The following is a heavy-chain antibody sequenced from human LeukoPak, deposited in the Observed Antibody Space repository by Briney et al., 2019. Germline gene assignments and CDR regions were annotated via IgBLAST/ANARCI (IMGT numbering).Heavy chain of an antibody. V-gene: IGHV3-23*01. J-gene: IGHJ4*02. CDR2: ISGSGGST. D-gene: IGHD3-10*01. Sequence: GGSLRLSCAASGFTFSSYAMSWVRQAPGKGLEWVSAISGSGGSTYYADSVKGRFTISRDNSKNTLYLQMNSLRAEDTAVYYCSKDPTMVQGVITDYWGQGTLVTVSS. CDR1: GFTFSSYA. CDR3: SKDPTMVQGVITDY.